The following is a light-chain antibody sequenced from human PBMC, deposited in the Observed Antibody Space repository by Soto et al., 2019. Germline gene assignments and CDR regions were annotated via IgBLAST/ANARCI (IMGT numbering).Light chain of an antibody. Sequence: ALTQRASVSGSPGQSITISCTGTSSDVGGYNYVSWYQQHPGKAPKLMIYDVSNRPSGVSNRFSGSKSGNTASLTISGLQAEDEADYYCASYTSSSTYVFETGTKVTVL. CDR2: DVS. CDR3: ASYTSSSTYV. J-gene: IGLJ1*01. CDR1: SSDVGGYNY. V-gene: IGLV2-14*01.